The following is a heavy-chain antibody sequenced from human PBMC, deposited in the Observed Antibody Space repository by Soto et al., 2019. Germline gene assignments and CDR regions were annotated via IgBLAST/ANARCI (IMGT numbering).Heavy chain of an antibody. CDR1: GGSISCYY. V-gene: IGHV4-59*01. CDR2: IYYSGST. D-gene: IGHD3-9*01. J-gene: IGHJ3*02. CDR3: ARALILTGYYIHDAFDI. Sequence: SETLSLTCTASGGSISCYYWSWIRQPPGKGLEWIGYIYYSGSTNYNPSLKSRVTIPVDTSKNQFSLKLSSVTAADTAVYYCARALILTGYYIHDAFDIWGQGTMVTVSS.